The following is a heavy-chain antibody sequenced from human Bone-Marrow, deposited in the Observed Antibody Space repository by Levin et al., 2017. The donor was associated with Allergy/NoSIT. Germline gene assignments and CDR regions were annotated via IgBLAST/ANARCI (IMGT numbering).Heavy chain of an antibody. Sequence: PGESLKISCAASGFTFSSYAMSWVRQAPGKGLEWVSAISGSGGSTYYADSVKGRFTISRDNSKNTLYLQMNSLRAEDTAVYYCAKGRVTGTQQPSDYWGQGTLVTVSS. V-gene: IGHV3-23*01. J-gene: IGHJ4*02. CDR2: ISGSGGST. D-gene: IGHD1-7*01. CDR1: GFTFSSYA. CDR3: AKGRVTGTQQPSDY.